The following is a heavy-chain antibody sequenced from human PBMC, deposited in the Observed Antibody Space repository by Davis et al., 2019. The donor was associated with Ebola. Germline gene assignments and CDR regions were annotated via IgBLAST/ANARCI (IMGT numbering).Heavy chain of an antibody. CDR3: ARKSSGWWFDC. J-gene: IGHJ4*02. CDR1: GFTFSSYS. V-gene: IGHV3-21*01. D-gene: IGHD6-19*01. CDR2: ISSSSSYI. Sequence: GESLKISCAASGFTFSSYSMNWVRQAPGKGLEWVSSISSSSSYIYYADSVKGRFTISRDNAKNSLYLQMNSLRAEDTAVYYCARKSSGWWFDCWGQGTLVTVSS.